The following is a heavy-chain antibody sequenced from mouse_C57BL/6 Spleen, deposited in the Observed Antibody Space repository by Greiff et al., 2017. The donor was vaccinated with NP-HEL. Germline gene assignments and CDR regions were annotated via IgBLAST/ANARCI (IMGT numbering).Heavy chain of an antibody. CDR3: ARRTTVVATGDY. Sequence: VQLQQSGPELVKPGASVKISCKASGYAFSSSWMNWVKQRPGKGLEWIGRIYPGDGDTNYNGKFKGKATLTADKSSSTAYMQLSSLTSEDSAVYFCARRTTVVATGDYWGQGTTLTVSS. CDR1: GYAFSSSW. CDR2: IYPGDGDT. V-gene: IGHV1-82*01. J-gene: IGHJ2*01. D-gene: IGHD1-1*01.